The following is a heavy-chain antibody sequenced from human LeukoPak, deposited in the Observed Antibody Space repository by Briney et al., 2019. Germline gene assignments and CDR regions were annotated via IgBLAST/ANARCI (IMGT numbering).Heavy chain of an antibody. Sequence: SETLSLTCPVSGGSISSYYWSWIRQPPGKGLEWIGYIYYSGSTNYNPSLKSRVTISVDTSKNQFSLKLSSVTAADTAVYYCASKADYYDSRGYESWGQGTLVTVSS. J-gene: IGHJ5*02. CDR2: IYYSGST. CDR1: GGSISSYY. CDR3: ASKADYYDSRGYES. D-gene: IGHD3-22*01. V-gene: IGHV4-59*01.